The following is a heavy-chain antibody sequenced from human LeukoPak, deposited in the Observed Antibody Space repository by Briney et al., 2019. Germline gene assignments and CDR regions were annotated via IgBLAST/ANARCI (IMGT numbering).Heavy chain of an antibody. J-gene: IGHJ4*02. V-gene: IGHV1-46*01. D-gene: IGHD6-25*01. Sequence: ASVKVSCKASGYTFTSYYIHWVRQAPGQGLEWMGIINPSGGLTYYSQTFQGRVTVTSDTSTSTVYMELSSLRYEDTAVYYCARGDVAATKDYWGQGTLVTVSS. CDR1: GYTFTSYY. CDR2: INPSGGLT. CDR3: ARGDVAATKDY.